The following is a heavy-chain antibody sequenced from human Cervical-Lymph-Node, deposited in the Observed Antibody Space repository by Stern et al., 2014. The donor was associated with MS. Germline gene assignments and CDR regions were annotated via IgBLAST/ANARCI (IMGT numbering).Heavy chain of an antibody. Sequence: SGPTLVKPTQTLTLTCTFSGFSLNTSGVGVGWFRQPPGRAPEWLGIIYWDDVKRFSHSLKTRLTTTKATHKNSAVPTLAKVDPVDTGTYYCTYPGEGGDFWGQGAQVTVSS. CDR1: GFSLNTSGVG. V-gene: IGHV2-5*02. CDR3: TYPGEGGDF. J-gene: IGHJ4*02. CDR2: IYWDDVK. D-gene: IGHD2-21*01.